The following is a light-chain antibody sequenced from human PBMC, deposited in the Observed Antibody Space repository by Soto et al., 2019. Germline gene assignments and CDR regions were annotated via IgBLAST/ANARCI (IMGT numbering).Light chain of an antibody. Sequence: DIQMTQSPSSLSASVGARVTITCQASQDISNYLNWYQQKPGKAPKLLIYDASNLETGVPSRFSGSGSGTNFTFTISILQPEDIATYYCQQYDNPPLTFGGGTKGEIK. CDR1: QDISNY. CDR3: QQYDNPPLT. J-gene: IGKJ4*01. CDR2: DAS. V-gene: IGKV1-33*01.